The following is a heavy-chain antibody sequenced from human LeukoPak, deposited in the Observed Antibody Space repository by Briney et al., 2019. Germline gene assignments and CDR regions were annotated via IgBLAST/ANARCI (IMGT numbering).Heavy chain of an antibody. CDR1: GFTVSSNY. Sequence: PGGSLRLSCAASGFTVSSNYMSWVRQAPGKGLEWVSVIYSGGSTYYADSVKGRFTISRDNSKNTLYLQMNSLRAEDTAVYYCASWGSLYDSSGSQGYWGQGTLVTVSS. D-gene: IGHD3-22*01. CDR3: ASWGSLYDSSGSQGY. CDR2: IYSGGST. J-gene: IGHJ4*02. V-gene: IGHV3-53*01.